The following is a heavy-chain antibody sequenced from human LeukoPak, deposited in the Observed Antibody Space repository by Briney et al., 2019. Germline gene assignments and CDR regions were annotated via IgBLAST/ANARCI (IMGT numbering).Heavy chain of an antibody. Sequence: KPSETLSLTCTVSGGSISSYFWSWIRQPAGKGLQWIGRIYSSGSTNYNPSLKSRVIMSVDTSKNQFSLKLRSVIAADTAVYYCVRLAYGDYFFDSWGQGTLVTVSS. D-gene: IGHD4-17*01. J-gene: IGHJ5*01. V-gene: IGHV4-4*07. CDR2: IYSSGST. CDR3: VRLAYGDYFFDS. CDR1: GGSISSYF.